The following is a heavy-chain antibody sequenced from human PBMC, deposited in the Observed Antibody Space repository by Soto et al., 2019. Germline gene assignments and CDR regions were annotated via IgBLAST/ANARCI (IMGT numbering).Heavy chain of an antibody. CDR1: GFTFSSYE. J-gene: IGHJ4*02. Sequence: EVQLVESGGGLVQPGGSLRLSCAASGFTFSSYEMNWVRQAPGKGLEWRSYITASSTSTYYADSVKGRVTNSRDYAKNSLYLQMNSLRAEDTAVYYCARDRGTVAGGIDYWGQGTLVTVSS. CDR2: ITASSTST. D-gene: IGHD6-19*01. V-gene: IGHV3-48*03. CDR3: ARDRGTVAGGIDY.